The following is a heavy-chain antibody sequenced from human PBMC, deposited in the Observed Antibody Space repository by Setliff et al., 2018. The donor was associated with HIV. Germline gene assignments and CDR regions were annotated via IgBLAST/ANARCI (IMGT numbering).Heavy chain of an antibody. CDR2: VNAGNGDT. CDR3: AIGSSNWPHRPNNYYFDY. CDR1: GDTFTTYA. V-gene: IGHV1-3*01. J-gene: IGHJ4*02. Sequence: ASVKVSCKASGDTFTTYALHWVRQASGQRLEWMGWVNAGNGDTKSSQKFQGRVTITRDTSASTAYMELSSLRSEDTGVYYCAIGSSNWPHRPNNYYFDYWGQGTPVTVSS. D-gene: IGHD6-13*01.